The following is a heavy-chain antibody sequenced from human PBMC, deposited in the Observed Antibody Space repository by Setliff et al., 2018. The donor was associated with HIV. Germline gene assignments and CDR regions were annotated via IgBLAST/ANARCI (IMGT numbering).Heavy chain of an antibody. V-gene: IGHV4-4*07. CDR2: MFVGESP. CDR1: GGSISSYY. J-gene: IGHJ4*02. CDR3: ARGWFGGYYFDY. D-gene: IGHD3-10*01. Sequence: PSETLSLTCSVSGGSISSYYWSWIRHPAGKGLEWVGRMFVGESPNYNPSLKSRVTISVDTSKNQFSLKLSFVTAADTAVYYCARGWFGGYYFDYWGQGTLVTVS.